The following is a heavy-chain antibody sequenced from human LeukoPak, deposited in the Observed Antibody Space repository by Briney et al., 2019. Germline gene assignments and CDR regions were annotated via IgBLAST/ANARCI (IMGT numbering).Heavy chain of an antibody. CDR1: GFTFSSYS. J-gene: IGHJ3*02. D-gene: IGHD2-21*02. CDR3: ARDSYCGGDCYPDAFDI. V-gene: IGHV3-21*01. Sequence: PGGSLRLSCAASGFTFSSYSMNWVRQAPGKGLEWVSSISSSSSYIYYADSVKGRFTISRDNAKNSLYLQMNSLRAEDTAVYYCARDSYCGGDCYPDAFDIWGQGTMVTVSS. CDR2: ISSSSSYI.